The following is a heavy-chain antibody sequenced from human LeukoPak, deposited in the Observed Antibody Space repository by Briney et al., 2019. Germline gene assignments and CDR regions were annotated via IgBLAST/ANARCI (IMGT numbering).Heavy chain of an antibody. CDR3: ASKGAGHCYDASCMGSFDL. D-gene: IGHD2-15*01. J-gene: IGHJ3*01. CDR2: INPNTGDT. Sequence: ASVKVSCTASGYPFIDYYLHWVRQAPGQGLEWMGCINPNTGDTNSAQNFQGRVIMTRDTSITTAYMELSRLKSDDTALYYCASKGAGHCYDASCMGSFDLWGQGTTVAVSS. V-gene: IGHV1-2*02. CDR1: GYPFIDYY.